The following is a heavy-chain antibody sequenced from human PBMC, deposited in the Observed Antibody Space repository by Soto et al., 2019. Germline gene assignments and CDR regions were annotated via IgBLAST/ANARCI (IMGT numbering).Heavy chain of an antibody. D-gene: IGHD4-17*01. J-gene: IGHJ4*02. CDR1: GFTFSSYS. CDR3: ARLPKGTTVTA. CDR2: ITSSSDTI. V-gene: IGHV3-48*02. Sequence: EVQLVESGGGLVQPGGSPRLSCAASGFTFSSYSMNWVRQAPGKGLEWVSYITSSSDTIYYADSVKGRFTISRDNAKNSLYLQMNSLGDEDTAVYYCARLPKGTTVTAWGQGTLVTVSS.